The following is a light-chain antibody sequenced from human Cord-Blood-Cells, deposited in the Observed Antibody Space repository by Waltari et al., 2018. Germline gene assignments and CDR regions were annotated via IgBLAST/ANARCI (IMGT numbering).Light chain of an antibody. CDR3: SSYTSSSTVV. V-gene: IGLV2-14*01. CDR1: SSDVGGFNY. J-gene: IGLJ2*01. Sequence: QSALTHPASLSGSPVQSLTISCTGTSSDVGGFNYVSWYQKHPGKAPNLMLYDVSKRPSGVSNRYSGSKSGNTASLTISGLQAEDEADYYCSSYTSSSTVVFGGGTKLTVL. CDR2: DVS.